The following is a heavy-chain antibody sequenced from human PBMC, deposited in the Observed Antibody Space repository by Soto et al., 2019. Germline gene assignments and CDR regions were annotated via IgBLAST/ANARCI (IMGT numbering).Heavy chain of an antibody. CDR3: AKKVRAAAGTVDFDY. CDR1: GFTFSSYA. V-gene: IGHV3-23*01. J-gene: IGHJ4*02. D-gene: IGHD6-13*01. Sequence: PGGSLRLSCVASGFTFSSYAMSWVRQAPGKGLEWVSAISGSGGTTYYADSVMGRFTISRDNSESTLYLQMNSLRVEDTAVYYCAKKVRAAAGTVDFDYWGQGTLVTVSS. CDR2: ISGSGGTT.